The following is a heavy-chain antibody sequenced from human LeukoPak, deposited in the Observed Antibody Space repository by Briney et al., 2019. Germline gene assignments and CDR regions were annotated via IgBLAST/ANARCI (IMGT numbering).Heavy chain of an antibody. J-gene: IGHJ4*02. CDR3: ARVWYRYYDSSGYSNFDY. CDR1: GYTFTSYY. V-gene: IGHV1-46*01. Sequence: ASVKVSCKASGYTFTSYYMHWVRQAPGQGLEWMGIINPSGGSTSYAQKFQGRVTMTTDTSTSTAYMELRSLRSDDTAVYYCARVWYRYYDSSGYSNFDYWGQGTLVTVSS. CDR2: INPSGGST. D-gene: IGHD3-22*01.